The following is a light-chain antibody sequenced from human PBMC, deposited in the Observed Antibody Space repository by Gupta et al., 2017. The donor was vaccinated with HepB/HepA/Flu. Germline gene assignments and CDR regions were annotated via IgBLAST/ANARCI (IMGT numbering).Light chain of an antibody. CDR1: HSINSF. V-gene: IGKV3-11*01. Sequence: EIVLTQSPATLSLSPGDRATLSCRASHSINSFLAWYQQRPGLAPRLLIYDASKRAGDIPGRFTGSGSGTEFTLTISSLEPEDSAIYYCQQRNNWPRTFGGGTKVDIK. J-gene: IGKJ4*01. CDR2: DAS. CDR3: QQRNNWPRT.